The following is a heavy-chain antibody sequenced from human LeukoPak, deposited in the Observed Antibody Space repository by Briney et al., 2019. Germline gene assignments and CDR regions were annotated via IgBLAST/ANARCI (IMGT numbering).Heavy chain of an antibody. J-gene: IGHJ4*02. V-gene: IGHV1-46*01. Sequence: GASVKVSCKASGYTFTSYYMHWVRQAPGQGLEWMGIINPSGGSTSYAQKFKGRVTMTRDTSTSTVYMELSSLRSEDTAVYYCARGRVVPAAKGGRLLDYWGQGTLVTVSS. CDR1: GYTFTSYY. CDR2: INPSGGST. D-gene: IGHD2-2*01. CDR3: ARGRVVPAAKGGRLLDY.